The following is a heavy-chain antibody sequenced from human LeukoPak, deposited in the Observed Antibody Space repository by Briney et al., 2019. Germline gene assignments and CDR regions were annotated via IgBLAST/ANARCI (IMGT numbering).Heavy chain of an antibody. J-gene: IGHJ4*02. CDR2: ISWNSGSI. Sequence: PGRSLRLSCAASGFTFDDYAMHWVRQAPGKGLEWVSGISWNSGSIGYADSVKGRFTISRDNAKNSLCLQMNSLRAEDMALYYCAKGTGGYSSGGYFDYWGQGTLVTVSS. CDR1: GFTFDDYA. CDR3: AKGTGGYSSGGYFDY. D-gene: IGHD6-19*01. V-gene: IGHV3-9*03.